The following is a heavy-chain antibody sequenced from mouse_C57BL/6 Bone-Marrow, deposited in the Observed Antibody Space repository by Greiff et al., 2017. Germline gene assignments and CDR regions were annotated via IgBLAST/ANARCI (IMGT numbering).Heavy chain of an antibody. V-gene: IGHV1-64*01. CDR3: AGDPLETAY. CDR2: IHPNSGST. CDR1: GYTFTSYW. Sequence: VQLQQPGAELVKPGASVKLSCKASGYTFTSYWIHWVKQRPGQGLEWIGMIHPNSGSTNYNEKFKSKATLTVDKSSSTAYMQLSSLTSEDAAVYYWAGDPLETAYWGQGTLVTVSA. J-gene: IGHJ3*01.